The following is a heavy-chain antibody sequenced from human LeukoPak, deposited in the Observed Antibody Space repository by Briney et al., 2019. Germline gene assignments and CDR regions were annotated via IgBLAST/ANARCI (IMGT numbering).Heavy chain of an antibody. CDR3: AREVAGTPFIDY. V-gene: IGHV1-69*06. Sequence: ASVKVSCKASGGTFSSYAISWVRQAPGQGLEWMGGIIPIFGTANYAQKFQGRVTITADKSTSTAYMELSSLRSEDTAVYYCAREVAGTPFIDYWGQGTLVTVSS. CDR2: IIPIFGTA. CDR1: GGTFSSYA. J-gene: IGHJ4*02. D-gene: IGHD1-14*01.